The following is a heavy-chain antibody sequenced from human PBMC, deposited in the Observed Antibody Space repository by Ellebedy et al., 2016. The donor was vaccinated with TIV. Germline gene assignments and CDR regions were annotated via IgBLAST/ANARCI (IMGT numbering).Heavy chain of an antibody. CDR2: INPSGGST. D-gene: IGHD1-26*01. CDR3: ARAMVGATRSDGFDY. Sequence: AASVKVSCKASGYTFTSYYMHWVRQAPGQGLEWMGIINPSGGSTSYAQKFQGRVTMTRDTSTSTVYMELSSLRSEDTAVYYCARAMVGATRSDGFDYWGQGTLVTVSS. J-gene: IGHJ4*02. CDR1: GYTFTSYY. V-gene: IGHV1-46*01.